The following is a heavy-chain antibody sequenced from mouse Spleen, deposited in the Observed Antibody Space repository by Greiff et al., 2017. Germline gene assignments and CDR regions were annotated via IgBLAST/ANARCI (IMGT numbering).Heavy chain of an antibody. J-gene: IGHJ2*01. V-gene: IGHV1-50*01. Sequence: QVQLKQPGAELVKPGASVKLSCKASGYTFTSYWMQWVKQRPGQGLEWIGEIDPSDSYTNYNQKFKGKATLTVDTSSSTAYMQLSSLTSEDSAVYYCAKFSGSSFDYWGQGTTLTVSS. CDR3: AKFSGSSFDY. CDR2: IDPSDSYT. D-gene: IGHD1-1*01. CDR1: GYTFTSYW.